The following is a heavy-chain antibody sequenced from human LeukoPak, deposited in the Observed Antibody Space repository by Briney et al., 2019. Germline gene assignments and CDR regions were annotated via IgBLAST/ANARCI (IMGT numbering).Heavy chain of an antibody. J-gene: IGHJ4*02. D-gene: IGHD6-19*01. CDR3: ARRYSSAWSFDY. V-gene: IGHV3-7*01. CDR1: GFTFSSCW. Sequence: PGGSLRLSCAASGFTFSSCWMSWVRQAPGRGLEWVANIKEDGSEKYYVDSVKGRFTISRDTAKNSLYLQMNSLRADDTAVYYCARRYSSAWSFDYWGQGTLVTVSS. CDR2: IKEDGSEK.